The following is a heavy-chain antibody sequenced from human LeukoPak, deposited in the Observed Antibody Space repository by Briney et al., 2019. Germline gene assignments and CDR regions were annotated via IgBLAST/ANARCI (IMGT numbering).Heavy chain of an antibody. V-gene: IGHV6-1*01. CDR1: GDSVSSNSAA. CDR2: TYYSSKWYN. J-gene: IGHJ3*02. CDR3: ARPVEFAHSGSYYLRGFLYAFDI. Sequence: SQTLSLTCAISGDSVSSNSAAWNWIRQSPSRGLEWLGRTYYSSKWYNAYAVSVKSRITINPDTSKNQFSLQLNSVTPEDTAVYYCARPVEFAHSGSYYLRGFLYAFDIWGQGTMVTVSS. D-gene: IGHD1-26*01.